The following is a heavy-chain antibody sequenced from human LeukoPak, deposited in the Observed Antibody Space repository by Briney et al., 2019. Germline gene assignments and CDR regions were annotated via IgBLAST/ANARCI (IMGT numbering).Heavy chain of an antibody. CDR1: GSSISSYY. J-gene: IGHJ3*02. V-gene: IGHV4-4*07. Sequence: SETLSLTCTVSGSSISSYYWSWIRQPAGKGLEWIGRIYSSGITNYNPSLKSRLTMSVDTSKKQFSLNLSSVTAADTAVYYCAASGTPGKGDVFDIWGQGTMVTVSS. CDR3: AASGTPGKGDVFDI. CDR2: IYSSGIT. D-gene: IGHD3-10*01.